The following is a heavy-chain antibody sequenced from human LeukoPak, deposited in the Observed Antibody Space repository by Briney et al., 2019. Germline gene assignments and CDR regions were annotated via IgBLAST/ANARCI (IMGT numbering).Heavy chain of an antibody. CDR2: IKSKTDGGTT. J-gene: IGHJ6*04. D-gene: IGHD6-13*01. Sequence: PGGSLRLSCAASGFTFSNAWMSWVRQAPGKGLEWVGRIKSKTDGGTTDYAAPVKGRFTISRDDSKNTLYLQMNSLKTEDTAVYYCTTDSSSWYPSPDYYYYYDMDVWGKGTTVTVSS. CDR3: TTDSSSWYPSPDYYYYYDMDV. CDR1: GFTFSNAW. V-gene: IGHV3-15*01.